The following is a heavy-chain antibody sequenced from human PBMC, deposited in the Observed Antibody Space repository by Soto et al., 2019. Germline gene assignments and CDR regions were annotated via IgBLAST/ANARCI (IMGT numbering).Heavy chain of an antibody. CDR1: GYTFTSYG. J-gene: IGHJ6*02. CDR2: ISAYNGNT. V-gene: IGHV1-18*01. D-gene: IGHD4-4*01. Sequence: VASVKVSCKASGYTFTSYGISWVRQAPGQGLEWMGWISAYNGNTNYAQKLQGRVTMTTDTSTSTAYMELRSLRSDDTAVYYCARDVQFAYYYYGMDVWGQGTTVTVSS. CDR3: ARDVQFAYYYYGMDV.